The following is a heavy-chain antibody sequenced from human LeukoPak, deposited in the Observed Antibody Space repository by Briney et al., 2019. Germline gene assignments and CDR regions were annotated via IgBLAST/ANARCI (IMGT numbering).Heavy chain of an antibody. Sequence: SQTLSLTCAISGDSVSSKSVSWNWIRQSPSGGLEYLGRTRYRSTWNAFYSSSVEGRIAINADTSRNQVSLRLNSVTPEDTALYYCVRDFNWAFDYWGQGTLVTVSS. CDR1: GDSVSSKSVS. D-gene: IGHD7-27*01. V-gene: IGHV6-1*01. J-gene: IGHJ4*02. CDR3: VRDFNWAFDY. CDR2: TRYRSTWNA.